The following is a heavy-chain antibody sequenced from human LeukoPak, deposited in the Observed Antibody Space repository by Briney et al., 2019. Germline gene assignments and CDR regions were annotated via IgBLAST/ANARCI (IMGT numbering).Heavy chain of an antibody. J-gene: IGHJ2*01. CDR2: ISWNSGSI. V-gene: IGHV3-9*01. Sequence: PGRSLRLSCAASGFTFDDYAMHWVRQAPGKGLEWVSGISWNSGSIGYADSVKGRFTISRDNAKNSLYLQMNSLRAEDTALYYCAKPANYYDSSGFLRWYFDLWGRGTLVTVSS. CDR3: AKPANYYDSSGFLRWYFDL. D-gene: IGHD3-22*01. CDR1: GFTFDDYA.